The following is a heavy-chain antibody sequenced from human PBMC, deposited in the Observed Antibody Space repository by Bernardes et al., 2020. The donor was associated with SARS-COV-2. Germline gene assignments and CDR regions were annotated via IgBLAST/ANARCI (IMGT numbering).Heavy chain of an antibody. CDR2: VSGVGLAT. Sequence: GILRLSCGAFGLTFGNFAMTWVRQAPGKGLEWVATVSGVGLATFYADSVKGRFTISRDNSKNTVNLQMNSLRTEDTAVYYCAKGGHYSPFDYWGQGTLVAVSS. CDR1: GLTFGNFA. V-gene: IGHV3-23*01. CDR3: AKGGHYSPFDY. J-gene: IGHJ4*02. D-gene: IGHD2-21*01.